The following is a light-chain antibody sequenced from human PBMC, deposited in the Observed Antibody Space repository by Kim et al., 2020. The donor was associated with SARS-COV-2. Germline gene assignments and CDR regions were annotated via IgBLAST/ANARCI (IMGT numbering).Light chain of an antibody. CDR3: NSRDSSGNHHYV. V-gene: IGLV3-19*01. CDR1: SLRSYY. J-gene: IGLJ1*01. CDR2: GKN. Sequence: SSELTQDPAVSVALGQTVRITCQGDSLRSYYASWYQQKPGQAPVLVIYGKNNRPSGIPDRFSGPSSGNTASLTIPGAQAEDEAEYYCNSRDSSGNHHYVF.